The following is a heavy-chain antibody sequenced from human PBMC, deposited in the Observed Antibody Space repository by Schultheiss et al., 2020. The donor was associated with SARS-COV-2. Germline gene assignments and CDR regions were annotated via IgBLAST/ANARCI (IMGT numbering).Heavy chain of an antibody. D-gene: IGHD1-14*01. CDR3: ARSGIPRDFDY. V-gene: IGHV3-74*01. J-gene: IGHJ4*02. CDR2: INSDGIST. Sequence: GGSLSLSCPASGFTFSSYWMHWVRQAPGKGLVWVSRINSDGISTIYADSVKGRFTISRDNAKNSLYLQMNSLRAEDRAVYYCARSGIPRDFDYWGQGTLVTVSS. CDR1: GFTFSSYW.